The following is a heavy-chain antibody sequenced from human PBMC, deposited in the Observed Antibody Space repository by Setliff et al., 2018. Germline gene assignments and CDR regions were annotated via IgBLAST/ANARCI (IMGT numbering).Heavy chain of an antibody. CDR3: ARSSGPRVVLAADFDY. Sequence: EASVKVSCKASGGTFSSYGISWVRQAPGQGLEWMGGTIPMFGTTNYARKFQGRVTIITDESTSTAYMQLSSLGSEDTAVYYCARSSGPRVVLAADFDYWGQGTLVTVSS. J-gene: IGHJ4*02. CDR1: GGTFSSYG. CDR2: TIPMFGTT. V-gene: IGHV1-69*05. D-gene: IGHD5-12*01.